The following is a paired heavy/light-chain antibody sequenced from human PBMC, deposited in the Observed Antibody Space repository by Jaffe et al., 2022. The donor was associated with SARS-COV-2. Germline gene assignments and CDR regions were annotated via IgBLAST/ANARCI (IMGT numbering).Light chain of an antibody. CDR3: QQYHTSHWT. CDR2: AAS. Sequence: EIVLTQSPGTLSLSPGERATLSCRASQSVSTNYLAWYQRKPGQAPRLLIYAASSRATGIPDRFSGSGSGTDFTLTISRLEPEDFAVYYCQQYHTSHWTFGQGTKVEIK. J-gene: IGKJ1*01. V-gene: IGKV3-20*01. CDR1: QSVSTNY.
Heavy chain of an antibody. Sequence: QVQLVQSGAEVRKPGASLKVSCKASGYTFTNYAIHWVRQAPGQRLEWMGWINAGNGDTEYSEKFRGRVNITRDTSASTAYMELSSLRSEDTAVYYCARSWIEVPDQDHWGQGNLVTVSS. CDR2: INAGNGDT. V-gene: IGHV1-3*01. D-gene: IGHD3-22*01. CDR1: GYTFTNYA. CDR3: ARSWIEVPDQDH. J-gene: IGHJ4*02.